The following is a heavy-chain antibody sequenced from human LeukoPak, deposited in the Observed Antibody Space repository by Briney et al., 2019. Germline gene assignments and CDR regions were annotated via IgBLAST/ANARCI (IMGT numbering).Heavy chain of an antibody. Sequence: ASVKVSCKASGYTFTSYDINWVRQATGQGLGWMGLMNPKSGNTGYAQKFQGRVTMTRSSSISTAYMELSSLRSEDTAVYYCARTDGDLDYWGQGTLVTVSS. CDR3: ARTDGDLDY. CDR2: MNPKSGNT. J-gene: IGHJ4*02. D-gene: IGHD3-10*01. CDR1: GYTFTSYD. V-gene: IGHV1-8*01.